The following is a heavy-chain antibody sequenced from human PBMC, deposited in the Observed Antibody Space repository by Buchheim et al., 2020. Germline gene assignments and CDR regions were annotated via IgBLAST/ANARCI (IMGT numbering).Heavy chain of an antibody. D-gene: IGHD1-7*01. CDR1: GFTFSSYA. V-gene: IGHV3-30*04. Sequence: QVQLVESGGGVVQPGRSLRLSCAASGFTFSSYAMHWVRQAPGQGLEWVAVISYDGRSENYVDSVKGRFTISRDNSENTLYLQMNSLRVEDTAVYYCAREDGELYFDYWGQGTL. CDR2: ISYDGRSE. J-gene: IGHJ4*02. CDR3: AREDGELYFDY.